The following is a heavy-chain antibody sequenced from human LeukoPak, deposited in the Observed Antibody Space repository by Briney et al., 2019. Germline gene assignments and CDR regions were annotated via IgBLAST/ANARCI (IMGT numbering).Heavy chain of an antibody. J-gene: IGHJ5*02. Sequence: GSLRLSCAASGFTFSSYAMSWIRQPPGKGLEWIGYIYYSGSTNYNPSLKSRVTISVDTSKNQFSLKLSSVTAADTAVYYCARHTTYYYDSSGYENWFDPWGQGTLVTVSS. V-gene: IGHV4-59*08. CDR3: ARHTTYYYDSSGYENWFDP. D-gene: IGHD3-22*01. CDR1: GFTFSSYA. CDR2: IYYSGST.